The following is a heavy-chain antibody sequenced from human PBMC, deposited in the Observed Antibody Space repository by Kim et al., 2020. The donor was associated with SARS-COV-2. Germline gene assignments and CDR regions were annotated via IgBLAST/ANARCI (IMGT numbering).Heavy chain of an antibody. J-gene: IGHJ4*02. V-gene: IGHV3-72*01. Sequence: GGSLRLSCAASGFIFSDHYMDWVRQAPGKGLEWVGRSINKARSYTIEYAASVKGRFTISRDASKDSLYLHMNSLKIDDTAVYYCVSHSDSSVWLAPTHWGEGTLVTGSS. CDR1: GFIFSDHY. CDR3: VSHSDSSVWLAPTH. CDR2: SINKARSYTI. D-gene: IGHD6-19*01.